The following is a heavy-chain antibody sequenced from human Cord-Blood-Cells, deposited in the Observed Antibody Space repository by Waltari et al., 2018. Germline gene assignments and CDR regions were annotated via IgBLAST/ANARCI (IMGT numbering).Heavy chain of an antibody. V-gene: IGHV1-8*03. Sequence: QVQLVQSGAEVKKPGASVKVSCKASGYTFTSYDINWVRQATGQGLEWMGSMNPNSGNTGYAQKFQGRGTITRNTFISTAYRERSSLRSEDTAVYDCARVGYSSSWYAFDTWGQGTMVTVSS. D-gene: IGHD6-13*01. CDR2: MNPNSGNT. J-gene: IGHJ3*02. CDR3: ARVGYSSSWYAFDT. CDR1: GYTFTSYD.